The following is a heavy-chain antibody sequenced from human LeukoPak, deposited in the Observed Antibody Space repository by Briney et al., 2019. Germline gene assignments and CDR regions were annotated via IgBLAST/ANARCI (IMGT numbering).Heavy chain of an antibody. Sequence: GGSLRLSCAASGFTFSSYAMHWVRQAPGKGLEWVAVISYDGSNKYYADSVKGRFTISRDNAKNSLYLQMNSLRAEDTAVYYCASKGRYYDILTGYYIGGLYGMDVWGKGTTVTVSS. V-gene: IGHV3-30*04. D-gene: IGHD3-9*01. J-gene: IGHJ6*04. CDR2: ISYDGSNK. CDR1: GFTFSSYA. CDR3: ASKGRYYDILTGYYIGGLYGMDV.